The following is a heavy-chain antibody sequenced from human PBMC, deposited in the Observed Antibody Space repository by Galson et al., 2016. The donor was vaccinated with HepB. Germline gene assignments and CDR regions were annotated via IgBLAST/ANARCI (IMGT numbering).Heavy chain of an antibody. V-gene: IGHV3-23*01. CDR3: ARGGYYHYYYMDV. CDR1: GFTFSNYG. CDR2: ISRSGDST. J-gene: IGHJ6*03. Sequence: SLRLSCAASGFTFSNYGMTWVRQAPGKGLEVVSSISRSGDSTDYADSVRGRFTISRDNSKNTLSLQMNSLRDEDTAVYYCARGGYYHYYYMDVWGKGTTVTVSS.